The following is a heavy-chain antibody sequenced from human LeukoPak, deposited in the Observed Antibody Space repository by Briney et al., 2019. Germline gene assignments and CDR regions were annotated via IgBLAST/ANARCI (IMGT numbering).Heavy chain of an antibody. CDR3: ARERWLQSDYFDY. CDR2: ISWNSGSI. V-gene: IGHV3-9*01. Sequence: GGSLRLSCAASGFTFDDYAMHWVRQAPGKGLEWVSGISWNSGSIGYADSVKGRFSISRDNAKNSLYLQMNSLRAEDTALYYCARERWLQSDYFDYWGQGTLVTVSS. CDR1: GFTFDDYA. D-gene: IGHD5-24*01. J-gene: IGHJ4*02.